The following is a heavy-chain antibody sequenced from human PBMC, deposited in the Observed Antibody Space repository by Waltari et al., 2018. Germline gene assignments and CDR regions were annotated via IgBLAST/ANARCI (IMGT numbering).Heavy chain of an antibody. Sequence: EVQLVESGGGLVQPGGSLRLSCAASGFTFSSYSMNWVRQAPGKGLEWVSYISSSSSTIYYADSVKGRFTISRDNAKNSLYLQMNSLRVEDTAIYYCAKGQGGRRWYFDYWGQGSQVTVSS. CDR2: ISSSSSTI. CDR1: GFTFSSYS. V-gene: IGHV3-48*01. D-gene: IGHD3-16*01. J-gene: IGHJ4*02. CDR3: AKGQGGRRWYFDY.